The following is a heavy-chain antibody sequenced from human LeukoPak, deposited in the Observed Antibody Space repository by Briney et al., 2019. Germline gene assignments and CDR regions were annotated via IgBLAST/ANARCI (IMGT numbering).Heavy chain of an antibody. V-gene: IGHV3-30*14. Sequence: GGSLRLSCAASGFTFNRYAMHWVRQAPGKGLEWVTFISYDGSVKTYADSVKGRFTISRDNSKNTLYLQMNSLRAEDTAVYYCTTYEQPPYWGQGTLVTVSS. D-gene: IGHD4-11*01. J-gene: IGHJ4*02. CDR2: ISYDGSVK. CDR3: TTYEQPPY. CDR1: GFTFNRYA.